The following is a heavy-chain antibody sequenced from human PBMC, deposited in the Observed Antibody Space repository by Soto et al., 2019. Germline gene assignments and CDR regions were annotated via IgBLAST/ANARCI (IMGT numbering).Heavy chain of an antibody. D-gene: IGHD3-22*01. CDR3: ARRLYYYDSDGYFDY. V-gene: IGHV3-7*03. CDR2: IKQDGSEK. Sequence: LRLSCAASGFPFSSYWMSWVRQAPGKGLEWVANIKQDGSEKHYVDSVKGRFTISRDNAKNSLYLQMNSLRAEDTAVYYCARRLYYYDSDGYFDYWGQGTLVTVSS. CDR1: GFPFSSYW. J-gene: IGHJ4*02.